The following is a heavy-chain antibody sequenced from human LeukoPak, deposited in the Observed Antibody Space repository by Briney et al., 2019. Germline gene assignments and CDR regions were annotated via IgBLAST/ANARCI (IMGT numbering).Heavy chain of an antibody. CDR3: ARVPGIVGATHVDY. V-gene: IGHV4-31*03. D-gene: IGHD1-26*01. J-gene: IGHJ4*02. CDR1: GGSISSGGYY. Sequence: SETLSLTCTVSGGSISSGGYYWSWIRQHPGKGLEWIGYIYYSGSTYYNPSLKSRVTISVDTSKNQFSLKLSSVTAADTAVYYCARVPGIVGATHVDYWGQGTLVTVSS. CDR2: IYYSGST.